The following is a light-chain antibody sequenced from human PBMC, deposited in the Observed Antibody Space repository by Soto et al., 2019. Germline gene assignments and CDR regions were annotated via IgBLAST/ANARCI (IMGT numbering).Light chain of an antibody. J-gene: IGLJ2*01. Sequence: QSALTQPASLSGSPGQSITISCTGTRSDVGGSGLVSWYQFHPGKAPKLLIFEGFKRPSGISNRFSGSKSGSTASLTISGLQAEDEADYYCCSYAGRSTWDVVFGGGTKLTFL. CDR1: RSDVGGSGL. CDR3: CSYAGRSTWDVV. CDR2: EGF. V-gene: IGLV2-23*01.